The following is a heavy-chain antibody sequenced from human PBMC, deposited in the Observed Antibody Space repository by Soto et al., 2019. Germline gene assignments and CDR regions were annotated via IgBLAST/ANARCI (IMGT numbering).Heavy chain of an antibody. V-gene: IGHV1-69*13. J-gene: IGHJ6*02. CDR2: IIPIFGTA. CDR1: GGTFSSYA. Sequence: SVKVSCKASGGTFSSYAISWVRQAPGQGLEWMGGIIPIFGTANYAQKFQGRVTIAADESTSTAYMELSSLRSEDTAVDYYARGRGYCDYPSYYYYGMDVWGQGTTVTVSS. D-gene: IGHD4-17*01. CDR3: ARGRGYCDYPSYYYYGMDV.